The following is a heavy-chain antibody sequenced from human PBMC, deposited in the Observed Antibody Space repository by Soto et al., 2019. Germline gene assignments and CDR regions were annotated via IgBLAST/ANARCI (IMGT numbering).Heavy chain of an antibody. CDR3: TKEKSVINSSYDAFDI. CDR1: GFTVSSYE. CDR2: ISISGGTI. D-gene: IGHD5-12*01. J-gene: IGHJ3*02. V-gene: IGHV3-48*03. Sequence: GGSLRLSCAASGFTVSSYEMDWVRQAPGKGLEWVAYISISGGTIYYGDSVEGRFTISRDNADNSLYLQMNSLRAEDTAVYYCTKEKSVINSSYDAFDIWGRGTVVTVS.